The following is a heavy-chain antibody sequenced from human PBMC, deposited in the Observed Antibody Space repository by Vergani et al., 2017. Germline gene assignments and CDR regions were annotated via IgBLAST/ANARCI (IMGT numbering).Heavy chain of an antibody. CDR2: INPNSGGT. CDR1: GYTFTGYY. D-gene: IGHD3-16*01. CDR3: ARVLGEYYYYYYMDV. V-gene: IGHV1-2*02. J-gene: IGHJ6*03. Sequence: QVQLVQSGAEVKKPGASVKVSCKASGYTFTGYYMHWVRQAPGQGLEWMGWINPNSGGTNYAQKFQGRVTITADKSTSTAYMELSSLRSEDTAVYYCARVLGEYYYYYYMDVWGKGTTVTVSS.